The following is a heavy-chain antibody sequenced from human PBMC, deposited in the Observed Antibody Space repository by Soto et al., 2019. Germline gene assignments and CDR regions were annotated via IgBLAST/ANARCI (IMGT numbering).Heavy chain of an antibody. J-gene: IGHJ4*02. CDR2: ISAYNGNT. Sequence: ASVKVSCKASGYTFTSYGISWVRQAPGQGLEWMGWISAYNGNTNYAQKLQGRVTMTTDTSTSTAYMELRSLRSDDTAVYYCARDAVVVPAAMEGDYWGQGTLVTVSS. D-gene: IGHD2-2*01. CDR3: ARDAVVVPAAMEGDY. CDR1: GYTFTSYG. V-gene: IGHV1-18*01.